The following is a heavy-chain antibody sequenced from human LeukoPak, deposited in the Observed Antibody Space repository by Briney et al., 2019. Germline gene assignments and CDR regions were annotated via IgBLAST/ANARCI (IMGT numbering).Heavy chain of an antibody. Sequence: GGSLRLSCAASGFTFSDYYMSWLRQAPGKGLEWGSSISSGSTYTNYADSVQAPFTISRDNPKTSLYLQMNSLRVEDTAVYYCARNVYSGYDRLNWFDPWGQGTLVTVSS. D-gene: IGHD5-12*01. CDR2: ISSGSTYT. J-gene: IGHJ5*02. CDR1: GFTFSDYY. V-gene: IGHV3-11*03. CDR3: ARNVYSGYDRLNWFDP.